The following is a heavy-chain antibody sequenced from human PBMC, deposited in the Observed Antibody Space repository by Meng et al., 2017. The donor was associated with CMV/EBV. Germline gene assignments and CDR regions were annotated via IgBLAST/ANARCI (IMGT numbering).Heavy chain of an antibody. J-gene: IGHJ4*02. V-gene: IGHV3-33*08. CDR2: IWYDGSNK. D-gene: IGHD6-19*01. CDR3: ARDNRIAVADIFDY. CDR1: GFTFSSYE. Sequence: GESLKISCAASGFTFSSYEMNWVRQAPGKGLEWVAVIWYDGSNKYYADSVKGRFTISRDNSKNTLYLQMNSLRAEDTAVYYCARDNRIAVADIFDYWGQGTLVTVSS.